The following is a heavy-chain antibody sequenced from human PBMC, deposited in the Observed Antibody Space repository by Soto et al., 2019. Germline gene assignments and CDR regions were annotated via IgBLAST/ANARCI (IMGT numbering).Heavy chain of an antibody. CDR3: ARGLLAVAMVDYYYYGMDV. CDR1: GGSISSSNW. J-gene: IGHJ6*02. D-gene: IGHD5-18*01. V-gene: IGHV4-4*02. Sequence: PSETLSLTCAVSGGSISSSNWWSWVRQPPGKGLEWIGEIYHSGSTNYNPSLKSRVTISVDKSKNQFSLKLSSVTAADTAVYYCARGLLAVAMVDYYYYGMDVWGQGTTV. CDR2: IYHSGST.